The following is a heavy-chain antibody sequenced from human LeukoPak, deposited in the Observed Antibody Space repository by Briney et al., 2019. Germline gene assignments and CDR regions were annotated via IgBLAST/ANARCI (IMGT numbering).Heavy chain of an antibody. D-gene: IGHD3-22*01. CDR1: GFTFSSYG. V-gene: IGHV3-30*18. Sequence: GGSLRLSCAASGFTFSSYGMHWARQAPGKGLEWVAVISYDGSNKYYADSVKGRFTISRDNSKNTLYLQMNSLRAEDTAVYYCAKISSGHPLDYWGQGTLVTVSS. J-gene: IGHJ4*02. CDR3: AKISSGHPLDY. CDR2: ISYDGSNK.